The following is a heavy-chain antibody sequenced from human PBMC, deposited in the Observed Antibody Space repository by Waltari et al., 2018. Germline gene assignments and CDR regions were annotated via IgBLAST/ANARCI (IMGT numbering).Heavy chain of an antibody. CDR2: MGVAGET. J-gene: IGHJ4*02. CDR1: GFTFRNYD. Sequence: EVQLVESGGNLVQPGGSLRLSCAASGFTFRNYDMHWVREDTGKGLVWAESMGVAGETKYLASVKGRFTISRESAKDSLYLQMNSLRAGDTAIYYCARGDPTAGAIDFWGQGTLVTVSS. V-gene: IGHV3-13*01. CDR3: ARGDPTAGAIDF.